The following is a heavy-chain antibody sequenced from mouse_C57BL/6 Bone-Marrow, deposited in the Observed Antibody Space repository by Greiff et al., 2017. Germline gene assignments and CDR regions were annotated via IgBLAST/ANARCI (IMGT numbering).Heavy chain of an antibody. CDR3: ARYDYAAMDY. Sequence: EVKLMESGGDLVKPGGSLKLSCAASGFTFSSYGMSWVRQTPDKRLEWVATISSGGSYNYYPDSVKGRFTISRDNAKNTLYLQMSSLKSEETAMYYCARYDYAAMDYWGQGTSVTVSS. CDR1: GFTFSSYG. J-gene: IGHJ4*01. CDR2: ISSGGSYN. V-gene: IGHV5-6*01.